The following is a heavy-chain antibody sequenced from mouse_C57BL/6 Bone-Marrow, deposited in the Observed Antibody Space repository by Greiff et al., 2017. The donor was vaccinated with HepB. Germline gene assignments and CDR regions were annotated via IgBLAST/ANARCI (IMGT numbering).Heavy chain of an antibody. CDR2: IWTGGGT. D-gene: IGHD1-2*01. J-gene: IGHJ2*01. CDR3: ARNNYYGPHYFDY. V-gene: IGHV2-9-1*01. Sequence: VKLQESGPGLVAPSQSLSITCTVSGFSFTSYAISWVRQPPGKGLEWLGVIWTGGGTNYNSALKSRLSISKDNSKSQVFLKMNSLQTDDTARYYCARNNYYGPHYFDYWGQGTTLTVSS. CDR1: GFSFTSYA.